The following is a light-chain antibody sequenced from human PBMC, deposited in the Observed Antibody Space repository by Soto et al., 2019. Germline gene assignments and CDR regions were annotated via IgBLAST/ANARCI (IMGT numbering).Light chain of an antibody. CDR1: QSVSSK. Sequence: EIVMTQSPATLSVSPGEGATLSCRASQSVSSKVAWYQQKPGQAPRLLLYSTSTRATGIPARFSGSGSGTEFTLTISSLQSEDFAVYFCQQYSYWPPSFGPGTKVDIK. CDR3: QQYSYWPPS. CDR2: STS. J-gene: IGKJ3*01. V-gene: IGKV3-15*01.